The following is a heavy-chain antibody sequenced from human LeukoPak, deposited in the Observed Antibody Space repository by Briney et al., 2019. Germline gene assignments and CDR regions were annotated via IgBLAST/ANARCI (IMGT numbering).Heavy chain of an antibody. CDR1: GFTFDDYA. Sequence: GGSLRLSCAVSGFTFDDYAMHWVRQAPGKGLEWVSGISWNSGSIGYADSVKGRFTISRDNAKNSLYLQMNSLRAEDTALYYCAKEIVAGMGFDYWGQGTLVTVSS. CDR2: ISWNSGSI. CDR3: AKEIVAGMGFDY. V-gene: IGHV3-9*01. J-gene: IGHJ4*02. D-gene: IGHD6-19*01.